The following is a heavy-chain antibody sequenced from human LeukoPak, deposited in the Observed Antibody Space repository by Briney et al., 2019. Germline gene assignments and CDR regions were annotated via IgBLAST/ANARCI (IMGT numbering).Heavy chain of an antibody. CDR3: VKDQTTVSLSGWFDP. V-gene: IGHV3-9*01. D-gene: IGHD4-17*01. CDR2: ISWDSGLI. CDR1: GFIFDDYA. J-gene: IGHJ5*02. Sequence: PGRSLRLSCAASGFIFDDYAMHWVRQAPGKGLEWVSGISWDSGLIGYADSVKGRFTIGRDNAKSSLYLQMDSLRPEDTALYYCVKDQTTVSLSGWFDPWGQGTLVTVSS.